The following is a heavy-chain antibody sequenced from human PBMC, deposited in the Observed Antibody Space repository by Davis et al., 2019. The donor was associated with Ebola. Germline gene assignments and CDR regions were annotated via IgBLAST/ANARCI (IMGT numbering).Heavy chain of an antibody. CDR3: ARVSGGYCSSTSCYYYYGMDV. CDR2: IGTAGDT. V-gene: IGHV3-13*01. CDR1: GFTFSSYD. Sequence: GGSLRLSCAVSGFTFSSYDMHWVRQATGKRLEWVSAIGTAGDTYYPGSVKGRFTISRDNAKNSLYLQMNSLRAEDTAVYYCARVSGGYCSSTSCYYYYGMDVWGQGTTVTVSS. D-gene: IGHD2-2*01. J-gene: IGHJ6*02.